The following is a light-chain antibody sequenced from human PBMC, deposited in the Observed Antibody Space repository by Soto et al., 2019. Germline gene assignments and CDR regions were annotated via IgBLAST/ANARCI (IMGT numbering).Light chain of an antibody. Sequence: QSALTQPASVSGSPGQSITISCTGTSSDVGGYNYVSWYQQHPGKAPKLMIYEVSNRPSGVSNRFSGSKSGNTASLTISGLPAEDEADYYCSSYTSSSTYFFGTGTKVTVL. CDR1: SSDVGGYNY. J-gene: IGLJ1*01. CDR2: EVS. V-gene: IGLV2-14*01. CDR3: SSYTSSSTYF.